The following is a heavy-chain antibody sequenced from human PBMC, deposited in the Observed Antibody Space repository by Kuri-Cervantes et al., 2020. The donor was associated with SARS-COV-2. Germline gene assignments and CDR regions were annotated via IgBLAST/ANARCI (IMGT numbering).Heavy chain of an antibody. CDR1: GYTVTELF. CDR2: FDPDYGEI. CDR3: ATVDYDSYGYSWHFDS. D-gene: IGHD3-22*01. Sequence: KISCNFSGYTVTELFMHGVRQARGKVVEWMGSFDPDYGEIIYAQKFQGRVTMTEDTSTDTENMELSSLRSDDAAVYYCATVDYDSYGYSWHFDSWGHGTLVTVSS. V-gene: IGHV1-24*01. J-gene: IGHJ4*01.